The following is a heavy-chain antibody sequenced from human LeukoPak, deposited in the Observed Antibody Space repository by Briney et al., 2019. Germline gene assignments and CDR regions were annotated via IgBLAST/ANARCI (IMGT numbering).Heavy chain of an antibody. V-gene: IGHV4-4*07. D-gene: IGHD3-10*01. CDR2: TYTSGST. CDR1: GGSITSNNW. CDR3: AREGVLLWFGEGGDFDY. Sequence: TSETLSLTCAVSGGSITSNNWWSWIRQPPGKGLEWIGRTYTSGSTNYNPSLKSRVTMSVDTSKNQFSLKLSSVTAADTAVYYCAREGVLLWFGEGGDFDYWGQGTLVTVSS. J-gene: IGHJ4*02.